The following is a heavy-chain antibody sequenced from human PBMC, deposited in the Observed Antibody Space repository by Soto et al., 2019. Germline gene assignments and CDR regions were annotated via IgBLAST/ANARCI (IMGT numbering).Heavy chain of an antibody. Sequence: SETLSVTCTGSGGSLSSYYWTWIRQSPGKGLEWIGYVYFSGNTNYNPSLKSRVTISIDTSKNQFSLRLASVTAADTAFYYCGSVRPTGYILFWGQGPLVTVSS. D-gene: IGHD6-25*01. J-gene: IGHJ4*02. CDR1: GGSLSSYY. CDR2: VYFSGNT. CDR3: GSVRPTGYILF. V-gene: IGHV4-59*01.